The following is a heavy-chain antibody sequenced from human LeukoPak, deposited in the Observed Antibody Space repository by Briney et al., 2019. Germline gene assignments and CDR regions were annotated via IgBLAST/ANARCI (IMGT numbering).Heavy chain of an antibody. J-gene: IGHJ4*02. CDR1: GYSFTTYW. Sequence: GESLKISCKVSGYSFTTYWIGWVRQMSGKGLELMGIIYPGDSDIRYSPSFQGQVTISVDKSIRTAYLQWSSLRASDTAIYYCARHTDTTSWHYCDYWGQGTLVTVSS. CDR3: ARHTDTTSWHYCDY. CDR2: IYPGDSDI. D-gene: IGHD6-13*01. V-gene: IGHV5-51*01.